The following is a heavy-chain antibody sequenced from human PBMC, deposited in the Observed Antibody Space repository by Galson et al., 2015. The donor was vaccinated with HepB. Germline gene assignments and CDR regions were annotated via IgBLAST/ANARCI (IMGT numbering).Heavy chain of an antibody. V-gene: IGHV3-7*03. CDR1: GFTFSSYW. J-gene: IGHJ6*02. CDR2: INQDGSSK. D-gene: IGHD3-10*01. Sequence: LRLSCAASGFTFSSYWMNWVRQAPGKGLEWVAHINQDGSSKYYVDSVKGRFTISRDNAKDSVYLQLDSLRAEDTAVYYCARRISLVRGIITKPDYYYGMDVWGLGTTVTVAS. CDR3: ARRISLVRGIITKPDYYYGMDV.